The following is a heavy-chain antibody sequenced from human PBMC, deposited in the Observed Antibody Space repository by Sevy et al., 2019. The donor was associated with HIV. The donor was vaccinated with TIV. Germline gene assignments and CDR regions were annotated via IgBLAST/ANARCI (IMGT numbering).Heavy chain of an antibody. D-gene: IGHD2-2*01. J-gene: IGHJ5*02. V-gene: IGHV3-21*01. CDR2: ISGLSNYI. CDR3: ARDRCTITSCHEGNWFDP. CDR1: GFTFSSYS. Sequence: GGSLRLSCAASGFTFSSYSMNWVRQAPGKGLEWVSSISGLSNYIYYADSVNGRFTISRDNAKNSLYLQMNSLRPEDTAVYYCARDRCTITSCHEGNWFDPWGQGTLVTVSS.